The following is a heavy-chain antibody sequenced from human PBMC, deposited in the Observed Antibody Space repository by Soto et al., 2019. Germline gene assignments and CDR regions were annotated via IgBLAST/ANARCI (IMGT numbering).Heavy chain of an antibody. J-gene: IGHJ4*02. CDR1: GGSISCGGYS. CDR2: IYHSVST. Sequence: QLQLLESGSGLVKPSQTLSLTCVVSGGSISCGGYSWGWIRQPPGKGLEWIGYIYHSVSTYYNPSLKSRVTISVDRSKSQSALRLSSVTAADTAVYFCARVPDYWGQGTLVTVSS. V-gene: IGHV4-30-2*01. CDR3: ARVPDY.